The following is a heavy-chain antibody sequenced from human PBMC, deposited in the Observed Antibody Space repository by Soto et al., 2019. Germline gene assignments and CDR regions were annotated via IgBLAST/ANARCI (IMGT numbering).Heavy chain of an antibody. CDR2: ISGSGGST. V-gene: IGHV3-23*01. CDR3: AKDQEPSGVVPAAIVGDHDY. D-gene: IGHD2-2*01. J-gene: IGHJ4*02. Sequence: EVQLLESGGGLVQPGGSLRLSCAASGFTFSSYAMSWVRQAPGKGLEWVSAISGSGGSTYYADSVKGRFTITRDNSKNTLYLQMNSLRAEDTAVYYCAKDQEPSGVVPAAIVGDHDYWGQGTLVTVSS. CDR1: GFTFSSYA.